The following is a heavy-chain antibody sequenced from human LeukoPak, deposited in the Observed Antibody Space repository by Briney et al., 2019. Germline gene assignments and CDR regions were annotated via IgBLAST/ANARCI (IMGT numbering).Heavy chain of an antibody. D-gene: IGHD2-21*01. Sequence: SETLSLTCTVSGGSISSGSYYWSWIRQPAGKGLEWIGRIYTSGSTNYNPSLKSRVTISVDTSKNQFSLKLSSVTAADTAVYYCAREGLVVIDYWGQGTLVTVSS. CDR2: IYTSGST. CDR3: AREGLVVIDY. J-gene: IGHJ4*02. CDR1: GGSISSGSYY. V-gene: IGHV4-61*02.